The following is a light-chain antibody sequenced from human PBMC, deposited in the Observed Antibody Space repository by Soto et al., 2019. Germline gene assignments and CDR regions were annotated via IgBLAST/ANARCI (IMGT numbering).Light chain of an antibody. CDR2: DVG. CDR1: SSDVGGYNY. Sequence: QSVLTPPRSVSGSPGQSVTISCTGTSSDVGGYNYVSWYQQHPGKAPKLMIYDVGKRPSGVPDRFSGSKSGNTASLTISGLQAEDEADFYCCSYAGSSYVFGTGTKVTVL. CDR3: CSYAGSSYV. V-gene: IGLV2-11*01. J-gene: IGLJ1*01.